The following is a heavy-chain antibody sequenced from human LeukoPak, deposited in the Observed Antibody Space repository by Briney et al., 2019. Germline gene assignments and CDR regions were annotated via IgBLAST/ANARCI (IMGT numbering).Heavy chain of an antibody. CDR2: IKQDGSDK. Sequence: PGGSPRLSCAASGFTFSGYWMGWLRQAPGKGLEWVANIKQDGSDKYYVDSVKGRFTISRDNAKNSLHLQMSSLRAEDTAVYYCARGITADYWGQGIQVTVSS. D-gene: IGHD5-18*01. CDR1: GFTFSGYW. V-gene: IGHV3-7*05. CDR3: ARGITADY. J-gene: IGHJ4*02.